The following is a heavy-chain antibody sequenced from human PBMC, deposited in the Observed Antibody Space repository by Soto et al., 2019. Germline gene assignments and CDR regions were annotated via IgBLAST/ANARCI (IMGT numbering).Heavy chain of an antibody. CDR3: AKSYRYSTSDY. J-gene: IGHJ4*02. D-gene: IGHD3-16*01. CDR1: GGNFSSYA. V-gene: IGHV3-23*01. CDR2: ISGSGDNT. Sequence: PGRSQRLRYAASGGNFSSYAMSWVRQAPGKGLEWVSAISGSGDNTYYADSVKGRFTISRYNSKNTLYLQMNSLRAEDTALYYCAKSYRYSTSDYWGQGTLVTVSS.